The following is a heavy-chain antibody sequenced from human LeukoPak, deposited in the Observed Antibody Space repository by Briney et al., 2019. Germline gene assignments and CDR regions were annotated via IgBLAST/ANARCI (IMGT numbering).Heavy chain of an antibody. J-gene: IGHJ6*03. D-gene: IGHD1-26*01. CDR3: ASSGGYGDYYYYYMDV. CDR1: GFTFSSYS. CDR2: ISSSSSYI. V-gene: IGHV3-21*01. Sequence: PGGSLRLSCAASGFTFSSYSMSWVRQAPGKGPGWVSSISSSSSYIYYADSVKGRFTISRDNAKNSLYLQMNSLRAEDTAVYYSASSGGYGDYYYYYMDVWGKGTTVTLSS.